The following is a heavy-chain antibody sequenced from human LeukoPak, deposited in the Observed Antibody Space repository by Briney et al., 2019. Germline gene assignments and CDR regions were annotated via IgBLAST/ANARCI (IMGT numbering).Heavy chain of an antibody. CDR2: ISGSGSNT. CDR3: AKTPRGYTYVPDY. J-gene: IGHJ4*02. D-gene: IGHD5-18*01. Sequence: GGSLRLSCAASGFTFSSCAMSWVRQAPGKGLEWVSTISGSGSNTYYADSVKGRFTISRDNSRDALYLQMHSLRADDTAVYFCAKTPRGYTYVPDYCGQGTLVTVSS. V-gene: IGHV3-23*01. CDR1: GFTFSSCA.